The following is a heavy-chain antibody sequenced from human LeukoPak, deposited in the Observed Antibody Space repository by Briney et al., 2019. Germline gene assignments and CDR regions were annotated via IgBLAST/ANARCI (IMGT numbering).Heavy chain of an antibody. CDR2: IKQDGSEK. D-gene: IGHD6-6*01. CDR3: ASQLDTRQYSSSSDDAFDI. Sequence: GGSLRLSCAASGFTFSSYWMSWVRQAPGKGLEWVANIKQDGSEKYYVDSVKGRFTISRDNAKNSLYLQMNSLRAEDTAVYYCASQLDTRQYSSSSDDAFDIWGQGTMVTVSS. J-gene: IGHJ3*02. V-gene: IGHV3-7*01. CDR1: GFTFSSYW.